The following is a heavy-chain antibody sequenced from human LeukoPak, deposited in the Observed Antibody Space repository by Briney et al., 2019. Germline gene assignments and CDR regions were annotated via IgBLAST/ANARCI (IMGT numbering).Heavy chain of an antibody. CDR2: ISYDGSNK. V-gene: IGHV3-30*01. CDR3: ARAGFLEWLLIDY. J-gene: IGHJ4*02. CDR1: GFTFSSYA. Sequence: GRSLRLSCAASGFTFSSYAMHWVRQAPGKGLEWVAVISYDGSNKYYADSVKGRFTISRDNSKNTLYLQMNSLRAEDTAVYYCARAGFLEWLLIDYWGQGTLVTVPS. D-gene: IGHD3-3*01.